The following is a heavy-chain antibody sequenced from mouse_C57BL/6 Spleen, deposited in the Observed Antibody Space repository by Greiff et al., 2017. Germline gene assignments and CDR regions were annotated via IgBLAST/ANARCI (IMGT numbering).Heavy chain of an antibody. CDR3: ARGPYYYGSSPFAY. V-gene: IGHV1-82*01. D-gene: IGHD1-1*01. CDR2: IYPGDGDT. Sequence: QVQLQQSGPELVKPGASVKISCKASGYAFSSSWMNWVKQRPGKGLEWIGRIYPGDGDTNYNGKFKGKATLTADKSSSTAYMQLSSLTSEDSAVYFCARGPYYYGSSPFAYWGQGTLVTVSA. J-gene: IGHJ3*01. CDR1: GYAFSSSW.